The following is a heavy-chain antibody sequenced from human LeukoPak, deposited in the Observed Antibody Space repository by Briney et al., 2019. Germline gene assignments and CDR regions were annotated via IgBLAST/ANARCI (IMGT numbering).Heavy chain of an antibody. J-gene: IGHJ4*02. V-gene: IGHV5-51*01. CDR2: IYPGDSDT. CDR3: ARRDTAMGYFDY. CDR1: GYSFTSYW. Sequence: GESLKISCKGSGYSFTSYWNGWGRQMPGKRLEWMGIIYPGDSDTRYSPSFQGQVTISADKSISTAYLQWSSLKASDTAMYYCARRDTAMGYFDYWGQGTLVTVSS. D-gene: IGHD5-18*01.